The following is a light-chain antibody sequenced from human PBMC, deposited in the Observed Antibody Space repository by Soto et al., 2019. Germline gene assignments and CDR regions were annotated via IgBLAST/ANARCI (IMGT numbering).Light chain of an antibody. CDR2: DVS. CDR1: SSDVGGYNY. CDR3: SSYTSSSTYV. V-gene: IGLV2-14*01. Sequence: QSALTQPASVSGSPGQSITISCTGTSSDVGGYNYVSWYQQHPGKAPKLMIYDVSNRPSGVSNRFSGSKSGSTASLTISGLQAEDDADYYCSSYTSSSTYVFGTGTKLNVL. J-gene: IGLJ1*01.